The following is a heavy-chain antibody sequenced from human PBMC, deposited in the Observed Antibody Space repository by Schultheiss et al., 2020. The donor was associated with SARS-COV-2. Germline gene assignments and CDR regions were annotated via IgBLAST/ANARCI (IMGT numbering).Heavy chain of an antibody. CDR1: GFVFSHHN. CDR2: ISYDGSNK. V-gene: IGHV3-30-3*01. D-gene: IGHD6-19*01. CDR3: ARDHAAGLDY. Sequence: GGSLRLSCAASGFVFSHHNMNWVRQAPGKGLEWVAVISYDGSNKYYADSVKGRFTISRDNSKNTLYLQMNSLRAEDTAVYYCARDHAAGLDYWGQGTLVTVSS. J-gene: IGHJ4*02.